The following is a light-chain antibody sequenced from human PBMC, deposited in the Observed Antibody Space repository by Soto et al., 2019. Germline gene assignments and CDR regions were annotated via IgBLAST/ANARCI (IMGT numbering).Light chain of an antibody. CDR1: SSDVGGYNS. J-gene: IGLJ1*01. V-gene: IGLV2-14*01. CDR3: SSYTSSSLYV. CDR2: DVR. Sequence: QSALTQPASVSVSPGQSITISCTGTSSDVGGYNSVSWYQQHPGKAPKLLIYDVRNRPSGVSNRFSGSKSGNTASLTISGLHAEYEADYYCSSYTSSSLYVPGTRTKLTVL.